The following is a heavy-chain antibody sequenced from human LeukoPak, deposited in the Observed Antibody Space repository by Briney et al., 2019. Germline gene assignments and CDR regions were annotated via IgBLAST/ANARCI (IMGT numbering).Heavy chain of an antibody. CDR3: ARGRRDCSGDCYVAFDI. J-gene: IGHJ3*02. Sequence: GGSLRLSCAASGFTFSSYSVNWVRQAPGKGLEWVSVIYSAGSTYYADSVKGRFTISRDNSKNSLFLQMHSLRADDTAVYYCARGRRDCSGDCYVAFDIWGQGTMVTVSS. CDR1: GFTFSSYS. CDR2: IYSAGST. D-gene: IGHD2-21*02. V-gene: IGHV3-53*01.